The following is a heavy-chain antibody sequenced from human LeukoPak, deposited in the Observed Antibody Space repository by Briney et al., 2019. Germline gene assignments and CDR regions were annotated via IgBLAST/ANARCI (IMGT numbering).Heavy chain of an antibody. V-gene: IGHV4-34*01. CDR1: GGSFSGYY. Sequence: SETLSLTCAVYGGSFSGYYWSWIRQPPGKGLEWIGEINHSGSTNYNPSLKRRVTIPVEPSKNQFSLKLSSVTAADTAVYYCARRAGQQLAHLDYWGQGTLVTVSS. CDR3: ARRAGQQLAHLDY. D-gene: IGHD6-13*01. CDR2: INHSGST. J-gene: IGHJ4*02.